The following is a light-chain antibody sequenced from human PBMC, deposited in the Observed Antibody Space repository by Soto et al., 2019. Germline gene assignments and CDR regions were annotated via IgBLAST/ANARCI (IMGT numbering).Light chain of an antibody. CDR1: QGISSA. V-gene: IGKV1-13*02. CDR3: LQDYGDSWT. Sequence: AIQLTQSPSSLSASVGDRVTITCRASQGISSALAWYQQKPGKAPKLLIYDASSLESGVPSRFSGSGSGTDFTLTISSLQPEDFASYYCLQDYGDSWTFGQGTKVDIK. CDR2: DAS. J-gene: IGKJ1*01.